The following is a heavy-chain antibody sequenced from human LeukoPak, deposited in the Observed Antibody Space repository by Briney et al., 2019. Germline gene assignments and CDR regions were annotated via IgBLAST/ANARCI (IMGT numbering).Heavy chain of an antibody. V-gene: IGHV3-23*01. D-gene: IGHD3-10*01. J-gene: IGHJ4*02. Sequence: EAGGSLRLSCAASGFTFSNYGMSWLRQAPGKGLEWVSTISNSGGSTYYADSVKGRFTISRDNSKNTLYLELNSLRAEAMGEYFCAKRQSGGFDYCGEGALVTVSS. CDR2: ISNSGGST. CDR3: AKRQSGGFDY. CDR1: GFTFSNYG.